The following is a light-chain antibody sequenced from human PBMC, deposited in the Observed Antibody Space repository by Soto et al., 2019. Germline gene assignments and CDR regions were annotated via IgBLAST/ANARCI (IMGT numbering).Light chain of an antibody. CDR1: QSVSSN. CDR3: QQYNNRPFS. Sequence: IVVSLSLAAVSLTPGERATLSCRASQSVSSNLAWYQQKPGQAPRLLIYGASTRATGIPARFSGSGSGTEFTLTISSLQSEDFAVYYCQQYNNRPFSFGQGTRLEI. CDR2: GAS. V-gene: IGKV3-15*01. J-gene: IGKJ5*01.